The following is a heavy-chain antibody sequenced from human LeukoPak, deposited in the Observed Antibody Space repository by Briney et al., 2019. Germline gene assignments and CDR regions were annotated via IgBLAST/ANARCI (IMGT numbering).Heavy chain of an antibody. CDR1: GFTFDDYG. J-gene: IGHJ4*02. Sequence: TGGSLRLSCAASGFTFDDYGMHWVRQAPGKGLEWVSSISSSSSYIYYADSVKGRFTISRDNAKNSLYLQMNSLRAEDTAVYYCARDPGDYYDSSGFSGWGQGTLVTVSS. CDR3: ARDPGDYYDSSGFSG. CDR2: ISSSSSYI. V-gene: IGHV3-21*01. D-gene: IGHD3-22*01.